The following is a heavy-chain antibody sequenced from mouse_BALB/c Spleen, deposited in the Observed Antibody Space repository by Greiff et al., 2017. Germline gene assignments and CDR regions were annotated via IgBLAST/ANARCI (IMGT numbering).Heavy chain of an antibody. J-gene: IGHJ4*01. Sequence: LVESGGGLVKPGGSLKLSCAASGFTFSSYAMSWVRQTPEKRLEWVATISSGGSYTYYPDSVKGRFTISRDNAKNTLYLQMSSLRSEDTAMYYCARHEDYGSPYAMDYWGQGTSVTVSS. D-gene: IGHD1-1*01. CDR3: ARHEDYGSPYAMDY. CDR2: ISSGGSYT. CDR1: GFTFSSYA. V-gene: IGHV5-9-3*01.